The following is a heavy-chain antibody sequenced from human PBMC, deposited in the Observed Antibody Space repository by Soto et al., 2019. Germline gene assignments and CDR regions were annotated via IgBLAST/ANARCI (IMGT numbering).Heavy chain of an antibody. CDR2: INIGSGNT. J-gene: IGHJ6*02. D-gene: IGHD2-21*02. CDR1: GYAFSSYA. V-gene: IGHV1-3*04. CDR3: ARDGGDCGYRLAYYYYIGMDV. Sequence: ASVKVSCKASGYAFSSYAMHWVRQAPGQRLEWMGWINIGSGNTEYSQNFQDRITITRDTSASTAYMELSGLRSEDTAVYYCARDGGDCGYRLAYYYYIGMDVWGQGTAVTVSS.